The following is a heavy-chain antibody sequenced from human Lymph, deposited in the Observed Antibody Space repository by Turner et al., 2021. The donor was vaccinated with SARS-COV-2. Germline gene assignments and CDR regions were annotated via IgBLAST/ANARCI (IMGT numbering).Heavy chain of an antibody. CDR3: TTGWLTGTYGDYFDY. V-gene: IGHV3-15*01. Sequence: EVQLVESGGGLVKPGGSLRLSCAASGFTFNNAWMSWVRQAPGKGLEWVGRIKSKIDGGTTDYAAPVKGRFTISRDDSKNTLYLQMNSLKTEDTAVYYCTTGWLTGTYGDYFDYWGQGTLVTVSS. J-gene: IGHJ4*02. D-gene: IGHD1-7*01. CDR2: IKSKIDGGTT. CDR1: GFTFNNAW.